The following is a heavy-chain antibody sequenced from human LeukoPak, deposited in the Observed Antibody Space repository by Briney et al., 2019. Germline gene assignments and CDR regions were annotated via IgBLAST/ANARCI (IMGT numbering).Heavy chain of an antibody. CDR1: GGTFGSYA. V-gene: IGHV1-69*04. D-gene: IGHD2-2*01. CDR3: ASIVVPAAIMGDGYNYYYYYGMDV. J-gene: IGHJ6*02. Sequence: ASVKVSCKASGGTFGSYAISWVRQAPGQGLEWMGRIIPILGIANYAQKFQGRVTITADKSTSTAYMELSSLRSEDTAVYYCASIVVPAAIMGDGYNYYYYYGMDVWGQGTTVTVSS. CDR2: IIPILGIA.